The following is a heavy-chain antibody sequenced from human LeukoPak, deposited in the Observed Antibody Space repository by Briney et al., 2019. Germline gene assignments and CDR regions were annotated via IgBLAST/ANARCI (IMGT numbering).Heavy chain of an antibody. D-gene: IGHD4-17*01. CDR2: INHSGST. V-gene: IGHV4-34*01. CDR3: ARATTVTDAFDI. J-gene: IGHJ3*02. Sequence: PSETLSLTCAVYGGSFSGYYWSWIRQPPGKGLEWIGEINHSGSTNYNPSLKSRVTISVDTSKKQFSVKLSSVTGADTAVYYCARATTVTDAFDIWGQGTMVTVSS. CDR1: GGSFSGYY.